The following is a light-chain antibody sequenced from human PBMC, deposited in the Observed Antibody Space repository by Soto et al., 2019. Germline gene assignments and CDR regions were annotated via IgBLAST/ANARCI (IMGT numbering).Light chain of an antibody. V-gene: IGKV3D-7*01. CDR3: QQDYNLPPT. Sequence: IVMTQSPATLSLSPGERATLSCRASQSIRATYLSWYQQKPGQAPRLLIYDTSARATGIPARFSGSGSGTDFILTISSLQPEDFAVYYCQQDYNLPPTFGQGTELEIK. J-gene: IGKJ2*01. CDR2: DTS. CDR1: QSIRATY.